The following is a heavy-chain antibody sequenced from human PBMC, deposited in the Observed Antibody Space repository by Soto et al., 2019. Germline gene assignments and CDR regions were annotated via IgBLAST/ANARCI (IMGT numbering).Heavy chain of an antibody. D-gene: IGHD2-8*01. Sequence: ASVKVSCKASGYSFTDYNIHWVRQAPGQGLEWLGRINPKSGGTSTAQKFQGWVTMTTDTSISTASMELTRLTSDDTAIYYCARGDSTDCSNGVCSFFYNHDMDVWGQGTTVTVSS. J-gene: IGHJ6*02. V-gene: IGHV1-2*04. CDR2: INPKSGGT. CDR3: ARGDSTDCSNGVCSFFYNHDMDV. CDR1: GYSFTDYN.